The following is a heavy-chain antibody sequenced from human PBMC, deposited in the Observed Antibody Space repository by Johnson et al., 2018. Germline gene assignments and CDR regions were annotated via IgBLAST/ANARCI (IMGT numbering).Heavy chain of an antibody. J-gene: IGHJ2*01. V-gene: IGHV3-66*04. CDR3: ATQTKNYDTTGFYYYRSGVLDL. CDR2: IYSGGTT. CDR1: GFTVSSNY. Sequence: VQLVESGGGLVQPGGSLRLSCAASGFTVSSNYMTWVRQPPGKGLEWVSVIYSGGTTYYADSVKGRFAISRDNSKNTPDLQMNSLRPEDTAIYYCATQTKNYDTTGFYYYRSGVLDLWGRGTLVSVSS. D-gene: IGHD3-22*01.